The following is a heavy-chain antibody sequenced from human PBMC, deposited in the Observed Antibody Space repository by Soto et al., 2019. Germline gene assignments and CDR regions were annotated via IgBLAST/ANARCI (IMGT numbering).Heavy chain of an antibody. V-gene: IGHV1-2*04. CDR1: GYTFTGYY. D-gene: IGHD2-2*01. Sequence: ASVKVSCKASGYTFTGYYMHWVRQAPGQGLEWMGWINPNSGGTNYAQKFQGWVTMTRDTSISTAYMELSRLRSDDTAVYYCARDRAMRDGYYYYGMDVWGQGTTVTVSS. CDR3: ARDRAMRDGYYYYGMDV. J-gene: IGHJ6*02. CDR2: INPNSGGT.